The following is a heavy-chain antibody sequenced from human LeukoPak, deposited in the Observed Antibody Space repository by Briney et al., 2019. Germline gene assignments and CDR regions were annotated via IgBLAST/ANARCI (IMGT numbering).Heavy chain of an antibody. D-gene: IGHD4-17*01. CDR3: ARDARVGDPFDY. V-gene: IGHV3-74*01. CDR2: IRTDGDT. CDR1: GFTFSHYW. J-gene: IGHJ4*02. Sequence: GGSLRLSCAASGFTFSHYWMHWVRQTPGKGLVWVSRIRTDGDTSYADSVRGRFTISRDNSKNTLYLQMNSLRAEDTAVYYCARDARVGDPFDYWGQGTLVTVSS.